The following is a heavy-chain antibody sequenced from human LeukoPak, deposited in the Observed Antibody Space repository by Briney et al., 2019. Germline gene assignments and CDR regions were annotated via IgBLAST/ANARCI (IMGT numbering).Heavy chain of an antibody. CDR2: ICGSGDCT. CDR3: AKTTVGYSSGRYPGWPADC. J-gene: IGHJ4*02. Sequence: GGSLRLSCAASGFTFNTYAIYWVRQAPGQGLEWVSGICGSGDCTYYADSVKGRFTISRDNSKNTVYLQMNSLTADDTAVYYCAKTTVGYSSGRYPGWPADCWGQGTLVTVSP. V-gene: IGHV3-23*01. D-gene: IGHD6-19*01. CDR1: GFTFNTYA.